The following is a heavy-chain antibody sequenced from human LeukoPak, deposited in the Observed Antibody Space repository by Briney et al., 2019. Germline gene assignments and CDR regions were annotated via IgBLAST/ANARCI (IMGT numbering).Heavy chain of an antibody. J-gene: IGHJ4*02. Sequence: SETLSLTCAVYGGSFSGYYWSWIRQPPGKGLEWIGEINHSGSTNYNPSLNTRVTTSVDTSKNQFSLKLTSVTAADTAVYYCARYGHYYDSSGYFAYWGQGTLVTVSS. V-gene: IGHV4-34*01. CDR2: INHSGST. CDR3: ARYGHYYDSSGYFAY. CDR1: GGSFSGYY. D-gene: IGHD3-22*01.